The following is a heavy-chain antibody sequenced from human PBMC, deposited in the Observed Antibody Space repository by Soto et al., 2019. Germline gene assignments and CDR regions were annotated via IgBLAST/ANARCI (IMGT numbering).Heavy chain of an antibody. Sequence: PGGSLRLSCAASGFTFSDYYMSWIRQAPGKGLEWVSYISSSGSAIYYADSVKGRFTISRDNAKNSLYLQMNSLRAEDTAVYYCARDFDKRIAAAGTREYYYDSSGYYPLDYWGQGTLVTVSS. CDR1: GFTFSDYY. V-gene: IGHV3-11*01. J-gene: IGHJ4*02. D-gene: IGHD3-22*01. CDR2: ISSSGSAI. CDR3: ARDFDKRIAAAGTREYYYDSSGYYPLDY.